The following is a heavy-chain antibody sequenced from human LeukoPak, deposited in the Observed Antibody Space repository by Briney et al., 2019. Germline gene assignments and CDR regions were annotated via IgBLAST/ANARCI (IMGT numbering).Heavy chain of an antibody. CDR1: GYTFTSYA. J-gene: IGHJ4*02. CDR3: ARDPDSRNYLDY. CDR2: ISYDGSNK. Sequence: SCMASGYTFTSYAMHWVRQAPGKGLEWVAVISYDGSNKYYADSVKGRFTISRDNSKNTLYLQMNSLRAEDTAVYYCARDPDSRNYLDYWGQGTLVTVSS. V-gene: IGHV3-30-3*01. D-gene: IGHD3-3*01.